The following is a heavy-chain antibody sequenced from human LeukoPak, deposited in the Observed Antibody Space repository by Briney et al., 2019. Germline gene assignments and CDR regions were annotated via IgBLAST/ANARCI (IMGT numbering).Heavy chain of an antibody. J-gene: IGHJ4*02. D-gene: IGHD6-13*01. CDR2: ISYDGSNK. CDR3: AKDISLGGSAAGNFFFDY. CDR1: GFTFSSYG. V-gene: IGHV3-30*18. Sequence: GRSLRLSCAASGFTFSSYGMHWVRQAPGKGLEWVAVISYDGSNKYYADSVKGRFTISRDNPKNTLYLQMNSLRAEDTAVYYCAKDISLGGSAAGNFFFDYWGQGTLVTVSS.